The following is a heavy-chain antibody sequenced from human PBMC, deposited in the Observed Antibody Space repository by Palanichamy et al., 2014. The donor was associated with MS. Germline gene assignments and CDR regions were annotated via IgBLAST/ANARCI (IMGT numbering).Heavy chain of an antibody. D-gene: IGHD5-24*01. Sequence: EVQLVESGGRLGPAWGGPLRLSCVVSGFTFRDYWMSWVRQAPGKGLEWVANINKDGSEKHYVDSVRGRFTISRDNAKNSLYLQMSSLRVEDTAVYYCARDNSGDGWYYWGQGTLVPVSS. CDR1: GFTFRDYW. CDR2: INKDGSEK. V-gene: IGHV3-7*03. CDR3: ARDNSGDGWYY. J-gene: IGHJ4*02.